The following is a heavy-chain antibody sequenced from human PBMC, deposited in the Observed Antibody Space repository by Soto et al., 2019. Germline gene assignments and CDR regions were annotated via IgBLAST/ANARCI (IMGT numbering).Heavy chain of an antibody. D-gene: IGHD2-15*01. CDR1: GFTFDDYA. CDR2: ISWNSGSI. V-gene: IGHV3-9*01. Sequence: EVQLVESGGGLVQPGRSLRLSCAASGFTFDDYAMHWVRQAPGKGLEWVSGISWNSGSIGYADSVKGRFTISRDNAKNSLYLQMNSLRAEDTALYYCAKGICSGGSCYSGYYYYYYMDVWGKGTTVTVSS. J-gene: IGHJ6*03. CDR3: AKGICSGGSCYSGYYYYYYMDV.